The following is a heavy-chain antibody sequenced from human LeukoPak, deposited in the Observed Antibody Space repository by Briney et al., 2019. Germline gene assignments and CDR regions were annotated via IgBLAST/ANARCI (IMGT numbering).Heavy chain of an antibody. D-gene: IGHD1-20*01. CDR2: LYYSGRT. CDR3: ARHSVGITGRGDWFDP. Sequence: SETLSLTCTVSGGSISNYYWGWIRQPPGKGLEWIGYLYYSGRTNYNPSLKSRVTMSVDTSKNQFSLKMSSVTAADTAVYYCARHSVGITGRGDWFDPWGQGTLVTVSS. V-gene: IGHV4-59*08. CDR1: GGSISNYY. J-gene: IGHJ5*02.